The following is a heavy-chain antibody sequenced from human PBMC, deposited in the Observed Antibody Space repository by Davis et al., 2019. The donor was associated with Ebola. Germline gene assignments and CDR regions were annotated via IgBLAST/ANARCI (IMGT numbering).Heavy chain of an antibody. CDR1: GYTFTSYG. CDR2: ISAYNGNT. Sequence: ASVKVSCKASGYTFTSYGISWVRQAPGQGLEWMGWISAYNGNTNYAQKLQGRVTMTTDTSTSTAYMELRSLRSDDTAVYYCARGYCSGGSCYSPDYWGQGTLVTDSS. D-gene: IGHD2-15*01. V-gene: IGHV1-18*01. J-gene: IGHJ4*02. CDR3: ARGYCSGGSCYSPDY.